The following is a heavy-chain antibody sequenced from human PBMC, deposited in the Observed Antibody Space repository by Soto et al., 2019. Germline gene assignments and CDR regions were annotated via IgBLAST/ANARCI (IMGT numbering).Heavy chain of an antibody. CDR2: IYYSGST. CDR3: ARDNKSGWYFGSWFDP. V-gene: IGHV4-59*01. Sequence: PSETLSLTCTVSGGSISSYYWSWIRQPPGKGLEWIGYIYYSGSTNYNPSLKSRVTISVDTSKNQFSLKLSSVNAADTAVYYCARDNKSGWYFGSWFDPWGQGTLVTVSS. J-gene: IGHJ5*02. CDR1: GGSISSYY. D-gene: IGHD6-19*01.